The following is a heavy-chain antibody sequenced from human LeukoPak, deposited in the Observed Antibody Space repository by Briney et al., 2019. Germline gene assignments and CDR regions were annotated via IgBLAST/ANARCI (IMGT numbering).Heavy chain of an antibody. CDR3: AKDLVVAATLFAFDI. J-gene: IGHJ3*02. V-gene: IGHV3-9*01. CDR2: ISWNSGSI. D-gene: IGHD2-15*01. Sequence: PGGSLRLSCAASGFTFDDYAMHWVRQAPGKGLEWVSGISWNSGSIGYADSVKGRFTISRDNAKNSLYLQVNSLRAEDTALYYCAKDLVVAATLFAFDIWGQGTMVTVSS. CDR1: GFTFDDYA.